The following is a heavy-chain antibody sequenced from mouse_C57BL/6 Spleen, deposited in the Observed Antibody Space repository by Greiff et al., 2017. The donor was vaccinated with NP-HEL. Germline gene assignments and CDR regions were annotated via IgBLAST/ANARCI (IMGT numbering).Heavy chain of an antibody. J-gene: IGHJ3*01. Sequence: VQLQQSGAELVRPGASVKLSCTASGFNIKDDYMHWVKQRPEQGLEWIGWIDPENGDTEYASKFQGKATITADTSSNTAYLQLSSLTSEDTAVYYCTTETYHGAYWGQGTLVTVSA. CDR2: IDPENGDT. V-gene: IGHV14-4*01. CDR1: GFNIKDDY. CDR3: TTETYHGAY.